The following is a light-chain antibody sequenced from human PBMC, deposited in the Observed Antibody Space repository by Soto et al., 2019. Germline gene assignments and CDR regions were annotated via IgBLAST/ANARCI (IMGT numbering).Light chain of an antibody. CDR1: NIGSRS. J-gene: IGLJ1*01. Sequence: SYELTQPPSVPVAPGQSARISWHGDNIGSRSVYWPQQKPGQAPVLVVYDDRDRPSGIPERFSGCNSGNTATLTIHRVAAGDEADYYCQVWDSTSAQYVFGTGTKVTVL. V-gene: IGLV3-21*02. CDR3: QVWDSTSAQYV. CDR2: DDR.